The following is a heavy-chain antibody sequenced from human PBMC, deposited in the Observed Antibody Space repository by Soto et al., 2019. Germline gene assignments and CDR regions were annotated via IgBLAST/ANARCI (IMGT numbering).Heavy chain of an antibody. CDR3: ACKDIVVVLSGSGEDWFDH. Sequence: SETLSLTCTVSGGSISSSSYYWGWIRQPPGKGLEWIGSIYYSGSTYYNPSLKSRVTISVDTSKNQFSLKLSSVTAADTAVYYCACKDIVVVLSGSGEDWFDHWGHRTLVTVSS. CDR1: GGSISSSSYY. J-gene: IGHJ5*02. V-gene: IGHV4-39*01. D-gene: IGHD2-2*01. CDR2: IYYSGST.